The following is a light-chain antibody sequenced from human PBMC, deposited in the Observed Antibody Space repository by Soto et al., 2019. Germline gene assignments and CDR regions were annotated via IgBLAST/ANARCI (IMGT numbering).Light chain of an antibody. CDR3: QQYYNSVLT. CDR1: QSISNL. V-gene: IGKV1-39*01. CDR2: AAS. J-gene: IGKJ4*01. Sequence: SGSLGDRVTITCRASQSISNLLNWVQHKPGNAPKVLISAASTLQSGVPPRFSGSESGTDFTLTISSLQPEDSASYYCQQYYNSVLTFGGGTKVEIK.